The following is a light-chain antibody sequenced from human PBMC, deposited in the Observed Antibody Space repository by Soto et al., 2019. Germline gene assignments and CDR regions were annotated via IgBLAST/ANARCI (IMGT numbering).Light chain of an antibody. CDR1: SSDVGGYNY. CDR3: NSYTRSSTLV. V-gene: IGLV2-14*01. Sequence: QLVLTQPASVSGSPGQSITISCTGTSSDVGGYNYISWYLQHPGKAPKLIIYDVSNRPSGVSNRFSGSKSGNTASLTISGLQAEDEANYYCNSYTRSSTLVFGGGTKLTVL. CDR2: DVS. J-gene: IGLJ2*01.